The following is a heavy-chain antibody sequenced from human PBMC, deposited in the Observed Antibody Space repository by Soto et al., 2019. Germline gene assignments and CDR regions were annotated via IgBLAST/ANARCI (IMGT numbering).Heavy chain of an antibody. CDR2: VSGSGGRT. CDR1: GFTFSNYA. V-gene: IGHV3-23*01. D-gene: IGHD2-2*03. CDR3: XXXXXXXXXXGYYKEYFDY. Sequence: EVQVLESGGGLVQPGGSLRLSCAASGFTFSNYAMAWVRQAPGKGLEWVAGVSGSGGRTYYADSVKGRFTISRDNSKNTLYLQXXXXXXXXTXXXXXXXXXXXXXXXGYYKEYFDYWGQGTLVTVSS. J-gene: IGHJ4*02.